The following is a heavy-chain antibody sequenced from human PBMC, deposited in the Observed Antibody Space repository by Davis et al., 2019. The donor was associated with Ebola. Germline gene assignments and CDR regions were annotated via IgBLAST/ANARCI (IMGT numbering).Heavy chain of an antibody. J-gene: IGHJ3*02. Sequence: GSLRLSCTVSGGSISSSSYYWGWIRQPPGKGLEWIGSIYYSGSTYYNPSLKSRVTISVDTSKNQFSLKLSSVTAADTAVYYCARHFARGAYCGGDCYSDAFDIWGQGTMVTVSS. D-gene: IGHD2-21*01. CDR3: ARHFARGAYCGGDCYSDAFDI. CDR1: GGSISSSSYY. V-gene: IGHV4-39*01. CDR2: IYYSGST.